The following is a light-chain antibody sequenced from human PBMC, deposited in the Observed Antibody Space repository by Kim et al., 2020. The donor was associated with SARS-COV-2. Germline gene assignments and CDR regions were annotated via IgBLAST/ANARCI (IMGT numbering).Light chain of an antibody. J-gene: IGLJ1*01. V-gene: IGLV2-8*01. CDR3: SSYAGTNNFYV. CDR1: SSDWGGYNF. CDR2: DVN. Sequence: QSVTISCTGPSSDWGGYNFVSWHQQHPGKAPKLIIYDVNKRPSGVPNRFSGSKSGNTASLTVSGLQAEDEADYYCSSYAGTNNFYVFGTGTKVTVL.